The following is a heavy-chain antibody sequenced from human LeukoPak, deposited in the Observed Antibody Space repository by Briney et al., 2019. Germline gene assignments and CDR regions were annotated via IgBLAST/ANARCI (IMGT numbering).Heavy chain of an antibody. J-gene: IGHJ4*02. V-gene: IGHV3-7*01. D-gene: IGHD3-10*01. CDR2: MNQDGSRK. CDR3: TRDSQGSGTYSTDH. CDR1: GFTFSSSW. Sequence: GGSLRLSCVASGFTFSSSWMSWVRQGPGKGPEWVANMNQDGSRKYYVDSVKGRFTISRDNAKNSLFLQMNGPRDEDTAVYYCTRDSQGSGTYSTDHWGQGTLVTVSS.